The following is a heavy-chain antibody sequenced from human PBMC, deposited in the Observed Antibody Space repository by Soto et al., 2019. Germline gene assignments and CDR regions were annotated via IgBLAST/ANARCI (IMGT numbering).Heavy chain of an antibody. Sequence: SVKVSCKACGGTFSSYTISWVRQAPGQGLEWMGRIIPILGIANYAQKFQGRVTITADKSTSTAYMELSSLRSEDTAVYYCAREVECSSTSCYVAYYYYYYGMDVWGQGTTVTVSS. CDR2: IIPILGIA. J-gene: IGHJ6*02. D-gene: IGHD2-2*01. V-gene: IGHV1-69*04. CDR1: GGTFSSYT. CDR3: AREVECSSTSCYVAYYYYYYGMDV.